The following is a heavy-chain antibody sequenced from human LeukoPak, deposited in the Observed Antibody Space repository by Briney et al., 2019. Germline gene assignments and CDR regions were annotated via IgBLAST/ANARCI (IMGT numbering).Heavy chain of an antibody. CDR2: IYSGGST. D-gene: IGHD6-6*01. V-gene: IGHV3-66*01. CDR1: GFTVSSSY. J-gene: IGHJ3*02. Sequence: GGSLRLSCAASGFTVSSSYMSWVRQAPGKGLEWVSVIYSGGSTYYADSVKGRFTISRDNSKNTLYLQMNSLRAEDTAVYYCAREVAASRYAFDIWGQGTMVTVSS. CDR3: AREVAASRYAFDI.